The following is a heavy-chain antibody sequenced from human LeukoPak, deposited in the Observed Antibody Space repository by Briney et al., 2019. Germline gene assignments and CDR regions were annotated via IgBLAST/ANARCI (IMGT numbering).Heavy chain of an antibody. CDR2: ISSSGRDT. J-gene: IGHJ4*02. CDR1: GFILSSYA. D-gene: IGHD4-17*01. CDR3: ARDATSYGDYIDY. Sequence: SGGSLRLSCAASGFILSSYALSWVRQAPGKGLEWVSSISSSGRDTFYADSVKGRFTISRDNSKNTLYLQMNSLRAEDTAVYYCARDATSYGDYIDYWGQGTRVTVSS. V-gene: IGHV3-23*01.